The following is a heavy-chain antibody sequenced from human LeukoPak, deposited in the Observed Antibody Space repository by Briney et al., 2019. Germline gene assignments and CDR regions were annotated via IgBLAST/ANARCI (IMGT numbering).Heavy chain of an antibody. D-gene: IGHD3-10*01. J-gene: IGHJ5*02. Sequence: ASVNVSCKASGGTFSSYAISWVRQAPGQGLEWMGGIIPIFGTANHAQKFQGRVTITADESTSTAYMELSSLRSEDTAVYYCARGYYGSGSYFWFDPWGQGTLVTVSS. CDR3: ARGYYGSGSYFWFDP. CDR2: IIPIFGTA. V-gene: IGHV1-69*13. CDR1: GGTFSSYA.